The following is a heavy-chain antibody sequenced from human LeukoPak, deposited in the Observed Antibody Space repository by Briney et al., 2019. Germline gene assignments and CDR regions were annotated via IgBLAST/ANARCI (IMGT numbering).Heavy chain of an antibody. J-gene: IGHJ3*02. V-gene: IGHV1-24*01. CDR1: GYTLTQLS. CDR3: ATNRQIMILGVVIMPAFDI. D-gene: IGHD3-3*01. CDR2: FDVEDGEI. Sequence: AAVKVSCKVSGYTLTQLSVHWVRQAPGKGREWMGGFDVEDGEIIYAQKFQGRVTMTEDTSTDTAYMELSSLRSEDTAVYYCATNRQIMILGVVIMPAFDIWGQGTMVTVSS.